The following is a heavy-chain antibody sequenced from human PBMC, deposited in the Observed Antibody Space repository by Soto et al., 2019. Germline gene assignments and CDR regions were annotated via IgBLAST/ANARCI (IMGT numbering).Heavy chain of an antibody. Sequence: GGSLRLSCAASGFTFSNAWMNWVRQAPGKGLEWVGRIKSKTDGGTTDYAAPVKGRFTISRDDSKNTLYLQMNSLKTEDTAVYYCTTEGEVGWDANFDYWGQGTLVTVSS. J-gene: IGHJ4*02. CDR3: TTEGEVGWDANFDY. D-gene: IGHD6-19*01. CDR2: IKSKTDGGTT. CDR1: GFTFSNAW. V-gene: IGHV3-15*07.